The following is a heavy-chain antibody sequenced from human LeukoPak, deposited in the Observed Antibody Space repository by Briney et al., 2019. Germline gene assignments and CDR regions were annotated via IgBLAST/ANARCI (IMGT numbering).Heavy chain of an antibody. J-gene: IGHJ5*02. Sequence: ASVKVSCKASGYTFTGYYMHWVRQAPGQRLEWMGWINPNSGGTNYAQKFQGRVTMTRDTSISTAYMELSRLRSDDTAVYYCARVGRNYYDSSGYHNWFDPWGQGTLVTVSS. CDR3: ARVGRNYYDSSGYHNWFDP. D-gene: IGHD3-22*01. CDR2: INPNSGGT. CDR1: GYTFTGYY. V-gene: IGHV1-2*02.